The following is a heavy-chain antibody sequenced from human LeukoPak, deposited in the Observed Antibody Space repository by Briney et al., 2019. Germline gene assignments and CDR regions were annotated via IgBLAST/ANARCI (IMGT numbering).Heavy chain of an antibody. J-gene: IGHJ5*01. CDR2: VNPNSGDT. Sequence: ASVKVSCKASGYTFTGYYLHWVRQAPGQGLERMGCVNPNSGDTNYAQKFQGSVTMTRDTSISTAYMELSRLRSDDTAVYYCARASGSYWWFDSWGQGTLVTVSS. V-gene: IGHV1-2*02. CDR1: GYTFTGYY. D-gene: IGHD1-26*01. CDR3: ARASGSYWWFDS.